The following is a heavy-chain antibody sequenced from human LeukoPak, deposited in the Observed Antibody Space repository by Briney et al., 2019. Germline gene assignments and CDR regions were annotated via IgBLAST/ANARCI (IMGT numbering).Heavy chain of an antibody. J-gene: IGHJ6*02. Sequence: GGSLRLSCAVSGFTLSSYGMHWVRQAPGKGLEWVAVIWYDGSNKYYADSVKGRFTISRDNSKNTLYLQMHSLRGEDTAVYYCAKRASVTNYYFGMDVWGQGTTVTVSS. CDR2: IWYDGSNK. V-gene: IGHV3-33*06. CDR3: AKRASVTNYYFGMDV. CDR1: GFTLSSYG.